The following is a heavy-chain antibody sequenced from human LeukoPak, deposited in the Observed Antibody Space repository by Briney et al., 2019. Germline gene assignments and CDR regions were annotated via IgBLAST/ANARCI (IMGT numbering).Heavy chain of an antibody. V-gene: IGHV3-21*01. CDR1: GFTFSSYS. D-gene: IGHD2-15*01. Sequence: GGSLRLSCAASGFTFSSYSMNWVRQAPGKGLEWVSSISSSNSYIYYADSVKGRFTISRDNAKNSLYLQMNSLRAEDTAVYYCARERGTVAASSDYWGQGTLVTVSS. CDR3: ARERGTVAASSDY. CDR2: ISSSNSYI. J-gene: IGHJ4*02.